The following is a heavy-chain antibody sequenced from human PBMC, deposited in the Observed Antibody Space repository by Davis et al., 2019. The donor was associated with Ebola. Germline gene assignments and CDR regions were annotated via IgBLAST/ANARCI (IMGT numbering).Heavy chain of an antibody. CDR3: ARGEYSGYVFDY. J-gene: IGHJ4*02. D-gene: IGHD5-12*01. V-gene: IGHV1-3*01. Sequence: KFQGRVTITRDTSASTAYMELSSLRSEDTAVYYCARGEYSGYVFDYWGQGTLVTVSS.